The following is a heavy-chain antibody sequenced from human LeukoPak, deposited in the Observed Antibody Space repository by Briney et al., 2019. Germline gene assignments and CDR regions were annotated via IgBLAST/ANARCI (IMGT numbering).Heavy chain of an antibody. J-gene: IGHJ5*02. Sequence: PETLSLTCAVSGGSISGSYWWSWVRQPPGKGLEWIGEISHSGSTYYNPSLKSRVIILVDNSHNQFSLKLSSGTAADTAAYYCATRGLVRWFDPWGQGTLVTVSS. D-gene: IGHD6-19*01. V-gene: IGHV4-4*03. CDR1: GGSISGSYW. CDR3: ATRGLVRWFDP. CDR2: ISHSGST.